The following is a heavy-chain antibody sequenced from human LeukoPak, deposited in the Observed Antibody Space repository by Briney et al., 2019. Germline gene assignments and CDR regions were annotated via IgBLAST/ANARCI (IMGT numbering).Heavy chain of an antibody. D-gene: IGHD3-16*01. J-gene: IGHJ5*02. Sequence: GGSLRLSCAASGFTFSNYGLHWVRQAPGKGLEWVAFIWYDGTNKYYADSVKGRFTISGDNSKNTLYLQMNSLRAEDTAVYYCAKSHNWGFGPWGQGTLVTVSS. CDR3: AKSHNWGFGP. CDR2: IWYDGTNK. V-gene: IGHV3-30*02. CDR1: GFTFSNYG.